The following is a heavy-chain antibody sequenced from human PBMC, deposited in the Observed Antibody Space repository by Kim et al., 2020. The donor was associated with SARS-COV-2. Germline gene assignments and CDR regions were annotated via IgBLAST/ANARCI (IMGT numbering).Heavy chain of an antibody. V-gene: IGHV1-69*13. CDR3: ARSSYGDYDGPNWFDP. D-gene: IGHD4-17*01. Sequence: SVKVSCKASGGTFSSYAISWVRQAPGQGLEWMGGIIPIFGTANYAQKFQGRVTITADESTSTAYMELSSLRSEDTAVYYCARSSYGDYDGPNWFDPWGQGTLVTVSS. J-gene: IGHJ5*02. CDR2: IIPIFGTA. CDR1: GGTFSSYA.